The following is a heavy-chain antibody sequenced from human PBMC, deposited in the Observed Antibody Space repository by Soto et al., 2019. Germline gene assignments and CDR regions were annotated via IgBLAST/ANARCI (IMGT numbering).Heavy chain of an antibody. V-gene: IGHV3-21*01. CDR1: GFTFGSHS. CDR2: ISGSSDYI. CDR3: GRAGIIVVGAASRRLDQ. Sequence: EVQMEESGGGLVKPGGSLRLSCVASGFTFGSHSMYWVRQAPGKGLEWVSSISGSSDYIFYADSVKGRFTISRDNAMNSLYLKMGRMRAEDTAVYYCGRAGIIVVGAASRRLDQWGQGTLVTVSS. J-gene: IGHJ4*02. D-gene: IGHD2-15*01.